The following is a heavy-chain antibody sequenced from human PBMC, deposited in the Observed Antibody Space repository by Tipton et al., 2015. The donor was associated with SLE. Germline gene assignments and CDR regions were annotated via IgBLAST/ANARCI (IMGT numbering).Heavy chain of an antibody. Sequence: TLSLTCAVSSGSISSSDWWSWVRQPPGKGLEWIGEIYRSGSATYNPSLKSRVTISMDKSKDQFSLNLASVTPADTAVYYCARNGFYPLDYWGQGTLVTVSS. CDR2: IYRSGSA. D-gene: IGHD3-22*01. CDR3: ARNGFYPLDY. V-gene: IGHV4-4*02. CDR1: SGSISSSDW. J-gene: IGHJ4*02.